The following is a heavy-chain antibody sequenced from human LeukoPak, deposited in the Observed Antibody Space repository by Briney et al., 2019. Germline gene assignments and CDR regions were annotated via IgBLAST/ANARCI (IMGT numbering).Heavy chain of an antibody. CDR3: ARGFSEDYGDYFDY. CDR1: GFTFSNYA. Sequence: GGSLRLSCAASGFTFSNYAMSWVRQAPGKGLEWVSVIYNDGHGGNTYYADSVKGRFTISRDNSKNTLYLQMNSLRADDTAVYYCARGFSEDYGDYFDYWGQGTLVTVSS. D-gene: IGHD4-17*01. V-gene: IGHV3-23*03. CDR2: IYNDGHGGNT. J-gene: IGHJ4*02.